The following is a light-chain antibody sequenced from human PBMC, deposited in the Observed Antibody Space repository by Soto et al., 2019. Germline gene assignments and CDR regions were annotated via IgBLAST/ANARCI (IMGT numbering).Light chain of an antibody. CDR2: RNN. CDR3: AAWDDRLSGPGVV. Sequence: QPVLTQPPSASGTPGQRVTISCSGSSSNVGSNYVYWYQQLPGRAPKLLIYRNNQRPSGVPDRFSGSKSGTSASLAISGLRSEDEADYYCAAWDDRLSGPGVVFGGGTKLTVL. V-gene: IGLV1-47*01. J-gene: IGLJ2*01. CDR1: SSNVGSNY.